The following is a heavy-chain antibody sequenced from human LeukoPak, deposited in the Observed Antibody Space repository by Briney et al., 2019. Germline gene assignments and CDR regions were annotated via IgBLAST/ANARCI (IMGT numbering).Heavy chain of an antibody. CDR3: AKDRGIITDY. J-gene: IGHJ4*02. CDR2: ISTSSSYI. D-gene: IGHD3-22*01. CDR1: GFTFSSYS. V-gene: IGHV3-21*04. Sequence: GGSLRLSCAASGFTFSSYSMNWVRQAPGKGLEWVSFISTSSSYIYYADSVKGRFTISRDNAKNSLYLQMNSLRVEDTAVYYCAKDRGIITDYWGQGTLVTVSS.